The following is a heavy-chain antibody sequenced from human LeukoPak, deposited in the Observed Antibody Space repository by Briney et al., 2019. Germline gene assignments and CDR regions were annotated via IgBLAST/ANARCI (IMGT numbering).Heavy chain of an antibody. D-gene: IGHD5-18*01. J-gene: IGHJ6*02. V-gene: IGHV3-48*02. CDR3: ARGDNGYSYGYGDYYGMDV. CDR2: ISSSSSTI. CDR1: GFTFSSYS. Sequence: PGGSLRLSCAASGFTFSSYSMNWVRQAPGKGLEWVSYISSSSSTIYYADSVKGRFTISRDNAKNSLYLQMNSLRDEDTAVYYCARGDNGYSYGYGDYYGMDVWGQETTVTVSS.